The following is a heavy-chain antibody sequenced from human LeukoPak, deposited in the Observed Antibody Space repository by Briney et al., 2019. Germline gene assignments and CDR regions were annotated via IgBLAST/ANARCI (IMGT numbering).Heavy chain of an antibody. J-gene: IGHJ5*02. CDR2: INHSGST. D-gene: IGHD2-2*01. Sequence: WETLSLTCAVQGVHFSCYDWSWVRQPPGQGLGWIGEINHSGSTNYNPSLKSRVTISVDTSKNQFSLKLSSVTAADTAVYYCARGLLVRGPAAMNWFDPWGQGTLGTVSS. CDR1: GVHFSCYD. V-gene: IGHV4-34*01. CDR3: ARGLLVRGPAAMNWFDP.